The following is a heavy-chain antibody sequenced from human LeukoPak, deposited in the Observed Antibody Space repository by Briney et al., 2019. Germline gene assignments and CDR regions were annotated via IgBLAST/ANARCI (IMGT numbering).Heavy chain of an antibody. V-gene: IGHV3-11*06. CDR3: ARDLVPSDAFDI. D-gene: IGHD2-8*02. CDR2: TSSSSSYT. CDR1: GFTFSDYY. J-gene: IGHJ3*02. Sequence: GGSLRLSCAASGFTFSDYYMSWIRQAPGKGLEWVSYTSSSSSYTNYADSVKGRFTISRDNAKNSLYLQMNSLRAEDTAVYYCARDLVPSDAFDIWGQGTMVTVSS.